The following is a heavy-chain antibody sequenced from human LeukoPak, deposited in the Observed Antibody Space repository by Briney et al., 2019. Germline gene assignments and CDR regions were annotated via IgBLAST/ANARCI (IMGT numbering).Heavy chain of an antibody. D-gene: IGHD5-24*01. J-gene: IGHJ4*02. CDR3: ASQEMATIAYYFDY. CDR1: GYTFTGYY. Sequence: ASVNVSCKASGYTFTGYYMHWVRQAPGQGLEWMGWINPNSGGTNYAQKFQGRVTMTRDTSISTAYMELSRLRSDDTAVYYCASQEMATIAYYFDYWGQGTLVTVSS. CDR2: INPNSGGT. V-gene: IGHV1-2*02.